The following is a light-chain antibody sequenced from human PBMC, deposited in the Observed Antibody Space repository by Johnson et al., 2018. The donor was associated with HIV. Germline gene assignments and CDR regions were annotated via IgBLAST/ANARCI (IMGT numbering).Light chain of an antibody. CDR2: DNN. J-gene: IGLJ1*01. CDR3: GTWDSSLSAFYA. Sequence: QSALTQPPSVSAAPGQKVTISCSGSSSNIGNNYVSWYQQLPGTAPKLLIYDNNKRPSGIPDRFSGSKSGTSATLGITGLQTGDEADYYCGTWDSSLSAFYAFGTGTNVTVL. CDR1: SSNIGNNY. V-gene: IGLV1-51*01.